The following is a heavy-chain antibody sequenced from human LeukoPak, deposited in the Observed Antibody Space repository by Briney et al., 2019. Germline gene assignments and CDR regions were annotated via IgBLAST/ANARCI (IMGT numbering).Heavy chain of an antibody. CDR2: ISSSGSTI. CDR3: ARAPIVVVPAAIKNWYFDL. CDR1: GFTFSDYY. Sequence: GGSLRLSCAASGFTFSDYYMSWIRQAPGKGLEWVSYISSSGSTIYYADSVKGRFTISRDNAKNSLYLQMNSLRAEDTAVYYCARAPIVVVPAAIKNWYFDLWGRGTLVTVSS. V-gene: IGHV3-11*04. D-gene: IGHD2-2*01. J-gene: IGHJ2*01.